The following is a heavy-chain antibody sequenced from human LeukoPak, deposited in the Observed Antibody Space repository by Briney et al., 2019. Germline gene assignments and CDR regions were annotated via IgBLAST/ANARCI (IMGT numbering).Heavy chain of an antibody. Sequence: SETLSLTCTVSGGSISNYYWTWIRQPPGKGLEWIGYIYYTGNTNYNPSLKSRVTISVLTSKNQFSLKLSSVTAADTAVYYCARIAYGDYLQPYYFDYWGQGTLVTVSS. D-gene: IGHD4-17*01. CDR2: IYYTGNT. J-gene: IGHJ4*02. CDR1: GGSISNYY. CDR3: ARIAYGDYLQPYYFDY. V-gene: IGHV4-59*01.